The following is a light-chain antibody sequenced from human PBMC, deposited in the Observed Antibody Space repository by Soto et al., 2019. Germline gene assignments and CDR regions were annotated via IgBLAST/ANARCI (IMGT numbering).Light chain of an antibody. CDR2: YVS. J-gene: IGKJ1*01. Sequence: EIVLTQSPVTLSLSPGERVTLSCRASQSVSSACLAWYQQKPGQSPRLLIYYVSNRATGMPARFSGSGSGTDFTLIISSLAPEDFAVYYCQQRSNWPRTFGQGTKVDIK. CDR1: QSVSSAC. CDR3: QQRSNWPRT. V-gene: IGKV3-11*01.